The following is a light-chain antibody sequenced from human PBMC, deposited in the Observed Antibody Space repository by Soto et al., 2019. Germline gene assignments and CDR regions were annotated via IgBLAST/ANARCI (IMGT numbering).Light chain of an antibody. CDR3: HKYNSALWT. V-gene: IGKV1-27*01. Sequence: DVQMTQSPSSLSASVGDRVTITCRASQGISNFLAWYQQQPGNVPKLLIHSASILQSGVPSRFSGSGSGTAFTLTISSLQPEDVGSYYCHKYNSALWTFGQGTKVEIK. J-gene: IGKJ1*01. CDR2: SAS. CDR1: QGISNF.